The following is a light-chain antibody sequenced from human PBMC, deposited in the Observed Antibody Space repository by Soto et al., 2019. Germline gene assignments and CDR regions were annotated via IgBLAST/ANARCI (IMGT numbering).Light chain of an antibody. CDR1: QSISRF. CDR2: KAS. V-gene: IGKV1-39*01. CDR3: QQSYSNTRT. Sequence: DIHMTQSPSSLSASVGNRVTITCRASQSISRFLNWYQQKPGPAPKLLIYKASTLERGVPSRFRGSASGTELTLTISSMKPDDFATYYCQQSYSNTRTFGHGTKVDIK. J-gene: IGKJ1*01.